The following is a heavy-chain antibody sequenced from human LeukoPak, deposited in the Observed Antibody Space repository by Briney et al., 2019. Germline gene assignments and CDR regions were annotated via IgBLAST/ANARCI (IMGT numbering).Heavy chain of an antibody. CDR2: INPNSGGT. V-gene: IGHV1-2*06. D-gene: IGHD6-6*01. Sequence: ASVKVSCKASGYTFTGYYIHWVRQAPGQGLEWMGRINPNSGGTNYAQKFQGRVTMTRDTSISTAYMELSRLRSDDTAVYYCARDRSNSSELTFDYWGQGTLVTVSS. J-gene: IGHJ4*02. CDR3: ARDRSNSSELTFDY. CDR1: GYTFTGYY.